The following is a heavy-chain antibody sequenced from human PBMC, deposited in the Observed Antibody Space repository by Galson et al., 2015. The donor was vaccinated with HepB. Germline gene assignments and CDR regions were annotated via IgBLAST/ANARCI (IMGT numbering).Heavy chain of an antibody. CDR2: ISSSSSYI. CDR1: GFTFSSYS. V-gene: IGHV3-21*01. D-gene: IGHD3-3*01. CDR3: ARDQIGDDFWSGYYPNYYYYYGMDV. Sequence: SLRLSCAASGFTFSSYSMNWVRQAPGKGLEWVSSISSSSSYIYYADSVKGRFTISRDNAKNSLYLQMNSLRAEDTAVYYCARDQIGDDFWSGYYPNYYYYYGMDVWGQGTTVTVSS. J-gene: IGHJ6*02.